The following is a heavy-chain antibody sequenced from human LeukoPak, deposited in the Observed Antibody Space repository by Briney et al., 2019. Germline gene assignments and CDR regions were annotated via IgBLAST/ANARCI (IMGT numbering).Heavy chain of an antibody. CDR3: ARSEFEAFDM. D-gene: IGHD3-10*01. V-gene: IGHV3-21*01. Sequence: GGSLRLSCAASRFIFSYYSMNWVRQAPGKGLEWVSSINSNSNYMSYADSVKGRFTISRDNAKNSLYLQMTSLRAEDTAVYYCARSEFEAFDMWGQGTMVTVSS. CDR2: INSNSNYM. CDR1: RFIFSYYS. J-gene: IGHJ3*02.